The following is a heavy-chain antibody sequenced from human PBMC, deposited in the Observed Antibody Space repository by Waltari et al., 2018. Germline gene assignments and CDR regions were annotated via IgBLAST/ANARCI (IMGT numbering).Heavy chain of an antibody. V-gene: IGHV3-23*01. CDR2: LSASGGDI. CDR1: VFTFSTYA. D-gene: IGHD7-27*01. J-gene: IGHJ6*02. CDR3: AKGIGTGENFEYYGMDA. Sequence: EVQLLESGGGLVHPGGSLRLSCSVSVFTFSTYAMTWGRQAPGKGLEWVSGLSASGGDIYYADSVKGRFTISRDNSRDTVFLQMDSLRVEDTALYFCAKGIGTGENFEYYGMDAWGQGTTVIVSS.